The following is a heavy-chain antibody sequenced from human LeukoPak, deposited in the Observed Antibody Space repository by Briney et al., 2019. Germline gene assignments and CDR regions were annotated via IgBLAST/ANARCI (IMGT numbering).Heavy chain of an antibody. CDR2: INSDGSST. CDR3: ARRGAVAGTGDY. V-gene: IGHV3-74*01. Sequence: GGSLRLSCAASGFTFSDYSMNWVRQAPGKGLVWVSRINSDGSSTSYADSVKGRFTISRDNAKNTLYLQMNSLRVEDTAVYYCARRGAVAGTGDYWGQGTLVTVSS. D-gene: IGHD6-19*01. CDR1: GFTFSDYS. J-gene: IGHJ4*02.